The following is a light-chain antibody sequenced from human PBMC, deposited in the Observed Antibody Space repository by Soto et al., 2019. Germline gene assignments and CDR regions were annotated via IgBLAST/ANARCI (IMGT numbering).Light chain of an antibody. Sequence: QSALTQPASVSGSPGQSITISCTGTSGDVGGYYYVSWYQQLPGKAPKLMISEVSNRPSGVSNRFSGSKSGNTASLTISGLQAEDEADYYCSLYTSSSTYVFGTGTKLTVL. CDR2: EVS. CDR3: SLYTSSSTYV. V-gene: IGLV2-14*01. J-gene: IGLJ1*01. CDR1: SGDVGGYYY.